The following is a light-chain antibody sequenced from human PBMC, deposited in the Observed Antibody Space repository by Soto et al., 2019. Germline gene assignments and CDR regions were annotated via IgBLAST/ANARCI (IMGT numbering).Light chain of an antibody. V-gene: IGKV3-20*01. CDR2: AAS. J-gene: IGKJ1*01. Sequence: LLSHSPGTRSLSPGERATLSCRASQRTLGRFLAQYQRNPAQAPRLLVYAASRMHTAIPLKFIGSGPGKDFTLTISRLEPEDSALYYCQHYFSTLWTLGKGTKVYIK. CDR1: QRTLGRF. CDR3: QHYFSTLWT.